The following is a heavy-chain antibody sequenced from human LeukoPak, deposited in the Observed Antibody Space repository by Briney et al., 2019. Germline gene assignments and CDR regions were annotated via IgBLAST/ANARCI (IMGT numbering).Heavy chain of an antibody. CDR1: GGSISSYY. CDR3: ARAAFYYDSSGQPLFDY. Sequence: TSETLSLTCTVSGGSISSYYWSWIRQPPGKGLGWIGYIYYSGSTNYNPSLKSRVTISVDTSKNQFSLKLSSVTAADTAVYYCARAAFYYDSSGQPLFDYWGQGTLVTVSS. J-gene: IGHJ4*02. CDR2: IYYSGST. D-gene: IGHD3-22*01. V-gene: IGHV4-59*01.